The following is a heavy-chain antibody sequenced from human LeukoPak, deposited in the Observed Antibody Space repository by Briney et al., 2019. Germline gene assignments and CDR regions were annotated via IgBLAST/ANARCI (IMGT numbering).Heavy chain of an antibody. D-gene: IGHD3-22*01. CDR2: ISSSGSTI. CDR3: ARETTYYYDSRGYFDY. V-gene: IGHV3-11*04. J-gene: IGHJ4*02. CDR1: GFTFSDYY. Sequence: PGGSLRLSCAASGFTFSDYYMSWIRQAPGKGLEWVSYISSSGSTIYYADSVKGRFTIPRDNSKNTLYLQMNSLRAEDTAVYYCARETTYYYDSRGYFDYWGQGTLVTVSS.